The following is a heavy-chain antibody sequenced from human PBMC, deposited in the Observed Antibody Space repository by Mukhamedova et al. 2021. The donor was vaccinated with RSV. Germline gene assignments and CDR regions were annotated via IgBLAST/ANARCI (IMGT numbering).Heavy chain of an antibody. CDR2: T. Sequence: TYYIDSVKRRFTISRDNSKNILYLQMTNLRPEDSAIYYCTRDVARAILTWVIFDYWDQGALVTVSS. D-gene: IGHD3-9*01. CDR3: TRDVARAILTWVIFDY. V-gene: IGHV3-66*03. J-gene: IGHJ4*02.